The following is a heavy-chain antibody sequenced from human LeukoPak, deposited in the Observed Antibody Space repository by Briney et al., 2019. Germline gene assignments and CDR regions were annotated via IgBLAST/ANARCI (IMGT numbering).Heavy chain of an antibody. V-gene: IGHV1-69*04. D-gene: IGHD5-18*01. CDR1: GGTFSSYA. J-gene: IGHJ3*02. CDR2: IIPILGIA. Sequence: GASVKVSCKASGGTFSSYAISWVRPAPGQGLAWMGRIIPILGIANYAQKFQGRVTITADKSTSTAYMELSSLRSEDTAVYYCASDDTAMVPLGAFDIWGQGTMVTVSS. CDR3: ASDDTAMVPLGAFDI.